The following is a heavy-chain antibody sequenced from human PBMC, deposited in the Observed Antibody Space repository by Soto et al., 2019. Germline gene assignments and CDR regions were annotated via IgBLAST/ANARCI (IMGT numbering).Heavy chain of an antibody. J-gene: IGHJ4*02. Sequence: GGSLRLSCAASGFTFSSYSMNWVRQAPGKGLEWVSSISSSSSYIYYADSVKGRFTISRDNAKNSLYLQMNSLRAEDTAVYYCARVAPYYDFWSGCLNYWAQGTLVTVSS. CDR3: ARVAPYYDFWSGCLNY. V-gene: IGHV3-21*01. D-gene: IGHD3-3*01. CDR2: ISSSSSYI. CDR1: GFTFSSYS.